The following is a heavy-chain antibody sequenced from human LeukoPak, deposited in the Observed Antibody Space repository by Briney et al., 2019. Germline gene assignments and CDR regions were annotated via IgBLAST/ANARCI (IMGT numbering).Heavy chain of an antibody. CDR2: IYTSGST. CDR1: GGSVSNADYY. D-gene: IGHD3-3*01. CDR3: ARGWSGQNYYYMDV. J-gene: IGHJ6*03. Sequence: SETLSLTCTLFGGSVSNADYYWSWIRQPAGKGLEWIGRIYTSGSTNYNPSLKSRVTMSVDTSKNQFSLKLSSVTAADTAVYYCARGWSGQNYYYMDVWGKGTTVTVSS. V-gene: IGHV4-61*02.